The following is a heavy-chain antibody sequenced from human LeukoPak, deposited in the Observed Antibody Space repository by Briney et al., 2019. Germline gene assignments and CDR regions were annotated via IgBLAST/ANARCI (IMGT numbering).Heavy chain of an antibody. Sequence: ASVKVSCKASGYTFTGYYMHWVRQAPGQGLEWMGWINPNSGGTNYAQKFQGRVTMTRDTSISTAYMELSRLRSDDTAVYYCARSKPTNYCSSTSCRGDFDYWGQGTLVTVSS. D-gene: IGHD2-2*01. CDR3: ARSKPTNYCSSTSCRGDFDY. V-gene: IGHV1-2*02. J-gene: IGHJ4*02. CDR2: INPNSGGT. CDR1: GYTFTGYY.